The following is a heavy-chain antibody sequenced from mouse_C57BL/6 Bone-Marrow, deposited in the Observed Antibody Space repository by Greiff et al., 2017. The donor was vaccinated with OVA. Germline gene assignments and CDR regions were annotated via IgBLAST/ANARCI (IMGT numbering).Heavy chain of an antibody. V-gene: IGHV1-81*01. CDR1: GYTFPSYG. CDR3: ARSTMVTTRDWYFDV. D-gene: IGHD2-2*01. J-gene: IGHJ1*03. CDR2: IYPRSGNT. Sequence: VQLQESGAELARPGASVKLSCKASGYTFPSYGISWVKQRTGQGLEWIGEIYPRSGNTYYNEKFKGKATLTADKSSSTAYMELRSLTSEDSAVYFCARSTMVTTRDWYFDVWGTGTTVTVSS.